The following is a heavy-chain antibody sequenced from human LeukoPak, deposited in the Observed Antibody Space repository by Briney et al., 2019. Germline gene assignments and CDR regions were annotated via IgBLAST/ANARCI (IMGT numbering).Heavy chain of an antibody. D-gene: IGHD6-19*01. Sequence: ASVKVSCKASRYTFTGYYMHWARQAPGQGLEWMGWINPNSGDTNYAQKFQGRVTMTRDTSITTVYMELSRLRSDDTAVYFCASGWSITGWYNNWFDPWGQGTLVTVSS. V-gene: IGHV1-2*02. CDR1: RYTFTGYY. J-gene: IGHJ5*02. CDR2: INPNSGDT. CDR3: ASGWSITGWYNNWFDP.